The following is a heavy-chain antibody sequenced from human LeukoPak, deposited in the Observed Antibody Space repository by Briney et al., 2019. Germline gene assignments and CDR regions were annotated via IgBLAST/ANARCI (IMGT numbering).Heavy chain of an antibody. D-gene: IGHD6-13*01. V-gene: IGHV1-69*05. CDR1: GGTFTSYA. Sequence: ASVKVSCKASGGTFTSYAISWVRQAPGQGLEWMGGIIPIFGTANYAQKFQGRVTITTDESTSTAYMELSSLRSEDTAVYFCARLAAAGFGYFDYWGQGTLVTVSS. J-gene: IGHJ4*02. CDR2: IIPIFGTA. CDR3: ARLAAAGFGYFDY.